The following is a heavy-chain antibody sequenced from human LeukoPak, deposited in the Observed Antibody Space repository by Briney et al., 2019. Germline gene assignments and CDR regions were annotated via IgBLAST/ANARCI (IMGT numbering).Heavy chain of an antibody. D-gene: IGHD3-10*01. CDR1: RFTFSSYG. J-gene: IGHJ6*04. CDR3: ARVPSESLWFGEPSYYYYGMDV. CDR2: ISYDGSNK. Sequence: GGSLRLSCAASRFTFSSYGMHWVRQAPGKGLEWVAVISYDGSNKYYADSVKGRFTISRDNSKNTLYLQMNSLRAEDTAVYYCARVPSESLWFGEPSYYYYGMDVWGKGTTVTVSS. V-gene: IGHV3-30*03.